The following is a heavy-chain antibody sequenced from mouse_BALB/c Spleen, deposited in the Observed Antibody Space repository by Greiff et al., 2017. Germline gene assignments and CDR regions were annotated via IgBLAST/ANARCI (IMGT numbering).Heavy chain of an antibody. J-gene: IGHJ2*01. CDR3: ARWIYDGYYVDY. Sequence: QVQLQQSGPELVKPGASVKISCKASGYSFTSYYIHWVKQRPGQGLEWIGWIFPGSGNTKYNEKFKGKATLTADTSSSTAYMQLSSLTSEDSAVYFCARWIYDGYYVDYWGQGTTLTVSS. D-gene: IGHD2-3*01. CDR1: GYSFTSYY. V-gene: IGHV1-66*01. CDR2: IFPGSGNT.